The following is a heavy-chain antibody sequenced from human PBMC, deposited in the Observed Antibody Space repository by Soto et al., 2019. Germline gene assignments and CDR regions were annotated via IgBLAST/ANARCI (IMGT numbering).Heavy chain of an antibody. CDR2: IYYSGST. V-gene: IGHV4-59*01. D-gene: IGHD3-9*01. CDR3: ARGDILTGYSVDY. CDR1: GGSISSYY. Sequence: SETLSLTCTVSGGSISSYYWSWIRQPPGKGLEWIGYIYYSGSTNYNPSLKSRVTISVDTSKNQFSLKLSSVTAADTAVYYCARGDILTGYSVDYWGQGTLVTVSS. J-gene: IGHJ4*02.